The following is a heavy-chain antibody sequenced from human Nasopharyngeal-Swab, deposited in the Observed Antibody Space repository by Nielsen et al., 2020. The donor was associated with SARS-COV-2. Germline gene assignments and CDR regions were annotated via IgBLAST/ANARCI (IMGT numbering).Heavy chain of an antibody. Sequence: SETLSLTCTVSGGSISSGGYYWSWIRQHPGKGPEWIGYIYYSGSTYYNPSLKSRVTMSVDTSKNQFSLKLSSVTAADTAVYYCARSYEWVLLTDWYFDLWGRGTLVTVSS. CDR3: ARSYEWVLLTDWYFDL. CDR2: IYYSGST. J-gene: IGHJ2*01. D-gene: IGHD1-26*01. V-gene: IGHV4-31*03. CDR1: GGSISSGGYY.